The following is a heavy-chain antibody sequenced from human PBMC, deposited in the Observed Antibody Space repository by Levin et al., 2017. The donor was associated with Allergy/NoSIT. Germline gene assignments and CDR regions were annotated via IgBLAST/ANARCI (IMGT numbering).Heavy chain of an antibody. CDR3: ARVRAHSSGWYDGVDFDY. D-gene: IGHD6-19*01. Sequence: GGSLRLSCAASGFTFSSYWMSWVRQAPGKGLEWVANIKQDGSEKYYVDSVKGRFTISRDNAKNSLYLQMNSLRAEDTAVYYCARVRAHSSGWYDGVDFDYWGQGTLVTVSS. CDR1: GFTFSSYW. V-gene: IGHV3-7*01. CDR2: IKQDGSEK. J-gene: IGHJ4*02.